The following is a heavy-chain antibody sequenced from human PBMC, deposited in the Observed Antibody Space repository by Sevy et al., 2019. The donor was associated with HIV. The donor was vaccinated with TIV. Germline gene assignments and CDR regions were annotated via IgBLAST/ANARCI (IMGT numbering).Heavy chain of an antibody. CDR3: VKDDYSSGWYHDYYYYGMDV. Sequence: GGSLRLSCSASGFTFSSYAMHWVRQAPGKGLEYVSAISSNGGSTNYADSVKGRFTISRDNSKNTLYLQMSSLRAEDTAVYYCVKDDYSSGWYHDYYYYGMDVWGQGTTVTVSS. CDR2: ISSNGGST. D-gene: IGHD6-19*01. J-gene: IGHJ6*02. V-gene: IGHV3-64D*06. CDR1: GFTFSSYA.